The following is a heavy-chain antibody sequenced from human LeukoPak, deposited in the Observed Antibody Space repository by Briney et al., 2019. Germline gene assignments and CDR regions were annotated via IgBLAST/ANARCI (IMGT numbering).Heavy chain of an antibody. CDR2: IYYSGST. CDR1: GGSISSYY. V-gene: IGHV4-59*01. J-gene: IGHJ6*03. CDR3: ARRGSHYDFWSGIAYYMDV. Sequence: PSETLSLTCTVSGGSISSYYWSWIRQPPGKGLEWIGYIYYSGSTNYNPSLKSRVTISVDTSKNQFPLKLSSVTAADTAVYYCARRGSHYDFWSGIAYYMDVWGKGTTVTVSS. D-gene: IGHD3-3*01.